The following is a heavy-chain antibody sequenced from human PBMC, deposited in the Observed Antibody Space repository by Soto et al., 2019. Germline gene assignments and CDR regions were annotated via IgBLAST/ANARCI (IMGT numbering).Heavy chain of an antibody. V-gene: IGHV4-34*01. D-gene: IGHD3-22*01. CDR2: INHSGRV. CDR3: ARDTASKDYDSHSYYPHFDS. J-gene: IGHJ5*01. Sequence: PSETLSLTCAVYGGSFSGHSWTWIRQSPGKGLEWIGDINHSGRVNYSPSLKSRVTISLDTSKNQFSLTLSAVTAADTAVYYCARDTASKDYDSHSYYPHFDSWGQGALVTVSS. CDR1: GGSFSGHS.